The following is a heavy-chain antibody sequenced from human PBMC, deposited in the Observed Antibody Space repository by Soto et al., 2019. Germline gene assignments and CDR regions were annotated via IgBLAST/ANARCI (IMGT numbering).Heavy chain of an antibody. V-gene: IGHV4-31*02. CDR3: AREDRNYYDRSGYFH. CDR2: IHSSGST. Sequence: WTWIRPHPGKGLEWIGYIHSSGSTYYNPSLKSRVSMSVDTSKNHFSLKLSSVTAADTAVYYCAREDRNYYDRSGYFHWGQGTLVTVSS. J-gene: IGHJ4*02. D-gene: IGHD3-22*01.